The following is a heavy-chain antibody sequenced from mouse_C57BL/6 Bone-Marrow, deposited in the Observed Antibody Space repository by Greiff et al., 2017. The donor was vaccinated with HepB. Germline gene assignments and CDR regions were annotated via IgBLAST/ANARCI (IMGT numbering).Heavy chain of an antibody. CDR3: TGRTGTDAMDY. CDR1: GFTFSNYW. D-gene: IGHD4-1*01. CDR2: IRLKSDNYAT. V-gene: IGHV6-3*01. J-gene: IGHJ4*01. Sequence: EVKLVESGGGLVQPGGSMKLSCVASGFTFSNYWMNWVRQSPEKGLEWVAQIRLKSDNYATHYAESVKGRFTISRDDSKSSVYLQMNNLRAEDTGIYYCTGRTGTDAMDYWGQGTSVTVSS.